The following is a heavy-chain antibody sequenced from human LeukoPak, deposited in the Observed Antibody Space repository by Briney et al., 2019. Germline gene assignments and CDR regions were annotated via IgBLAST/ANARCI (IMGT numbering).Heavy chain of an antibody. CDR3: AKHIRTYYYGSGSYYSPYYYYYMDV. V-gene: IGHV3-23*01. CDR1: GFTFSSYG. CDR2: ISGSGGST. Sequence: AGGSLRLSCAASGFTFSSYGMSWVRQAPGKGLEWVSAISGSGGSTYYADSVKGRFTISRDNSKNTLYLQMNSLRAEDTAVYYCAKHIRTYYYGSGSYYSPYYYYYMDVWGKGTTVTISS. J-gene: IGHJ6*03. D-gene: IGHD3-10*01.